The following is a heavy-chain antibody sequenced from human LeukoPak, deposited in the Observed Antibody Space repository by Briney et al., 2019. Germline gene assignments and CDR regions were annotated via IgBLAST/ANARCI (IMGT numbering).Heavy chain of an antibody. D-gene: IGHD3-22*01. CDR1: GFPFSDYA. J-gene: IGHJ3*02. CDR3: AKRDNNDYYTGLHVFDI. CDR2: ISGSGDTT. Sequence: GGSLRLSCAASGFPFSDYAMTWVRQAPGKGPEGVSGISGSGDTTYYTDSVKGRFTISRDNSKNTVDLQMNTLRAEDTAVYYCAKRDNNDYYTGLHVFDIWGQGTLVTVSS. V-gene: IGHV3-23*01.